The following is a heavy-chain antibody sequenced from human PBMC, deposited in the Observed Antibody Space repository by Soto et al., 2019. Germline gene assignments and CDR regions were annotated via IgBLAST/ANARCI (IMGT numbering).Heavy chain of an antibody. CDR1: GFTFSSYE. CDR3: ARGYDFWSGYYTRNYYYYGMDV. D-gene: IGHD3-3*01. V-gene: IGHV3-48*03. Sequence: LRLSCAASGFTFSSYEMNWVRQAPGKGLEWVSYISSSGSTIYYADSVKGRFTISRDNAKNSLYLQMNSLRAEDTAVYYCARGYDFWSGYYTRNYYYYGMDVWGQGTTVTVSS. CDR2: ISSSGSTI. J-gene: IGHJ6*02.